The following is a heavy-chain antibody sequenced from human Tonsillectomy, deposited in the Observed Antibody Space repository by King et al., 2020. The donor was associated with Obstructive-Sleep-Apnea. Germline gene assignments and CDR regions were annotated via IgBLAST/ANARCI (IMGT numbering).Heavy chain of an antibody. J-gene: IGHJ6*02. CDR1: GGTFSSYA. V-gene: IGHV1-69*01. CDR2: IIPISGTG. CDR3: ARDNDPIVVVPGAMNYIYYGMDV. Sequence: VQLVQSGAEVKKPGSSVKVSCKASGGTFSSYAISWVRQAPGQGLEWMGGIIPISGTGNYAQKFQGRVTITADESTSTAYMELSSLRSEDTAVYYCARDNDPIVVVPGAMNYIYYGMDVWGQGTTVTVSS. D-gene: IGHD2-2*01.